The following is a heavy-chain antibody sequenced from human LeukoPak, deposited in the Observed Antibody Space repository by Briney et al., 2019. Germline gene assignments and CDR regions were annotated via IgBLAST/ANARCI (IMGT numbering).Heavy chain of an antibody. CDR1: GGTFSSYA. CDR3: ARSDLYDFWSGYPFDY. Sequence: SVKVSCKASGGTFSSYAISWVRQAPGQGLEWMGGIIPIFGTANYAQKFQGRVTITADESTSTAYTELSSLRSEDTAVYYCARSDLYDFWSGYPFDYWGQGTLVTVSS. J-gene: IGHJ4*02. V-gene: IGHV1-69*13. D-gene: IGHD3-3*01. CDR2: IIPIFGTA.